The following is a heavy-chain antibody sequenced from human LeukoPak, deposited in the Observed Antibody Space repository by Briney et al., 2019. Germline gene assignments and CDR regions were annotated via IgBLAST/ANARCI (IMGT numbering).Heavy chain of an antibody. D-gene: IGHD3-16*01. CDR3: AKVSVCYGCYLDF. CDR2: INGPGDNP. Sequence: GGSLRLSCAASGYAFSRHGLTWVRQAPGKGLEWDSTINGPGDNPYYAETVKGRFTISRDNSKNTLYLQMHSLRAEDTAIYYCAKVSVCYGCYLDFWGQGTLVTVS. CDR1: GYAFSRHG. V-gene: IGHV3-23*01. J-gene: IGHJ4*02.